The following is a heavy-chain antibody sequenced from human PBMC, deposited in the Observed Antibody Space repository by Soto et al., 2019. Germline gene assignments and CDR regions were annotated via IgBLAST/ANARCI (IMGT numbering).Heavy chain of an antibody. CDR1: GFTFSSYA. CDR3: AKDKIYDFWSGYFNWFDP. J-gene: IGHJ5*02. Sequence: HPGGSLRLSCAASGFTFSSYAMSWVRQAPGKGLEWVSAISGSGGSTYYADSVKGRFTISRDNSKNTLYLQMNSLRAEDTAVYYCAKDKIYDFWSGYFNWFDPWGQGTLVTVSS. CDR2: ISGSGGST. D-gene: IGHD3-3*01. V-gene: IGHV3-23*01.